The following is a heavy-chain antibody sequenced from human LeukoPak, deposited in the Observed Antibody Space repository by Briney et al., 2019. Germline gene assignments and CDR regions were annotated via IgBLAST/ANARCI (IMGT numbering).Heavy chain of an antibody. CDR2: IYSGGST. CDR1: GFTFRSYW. Sequence: GGSLRLSCAASGFTFRSYWMSWVRQAPGKGLEWVSVIYSGGSTYYADSVKDRFTISRDNSKNTLYLQMNNLRAEDTAVYYCARDGSGSYFNWFDPWGQGTLVTVSS. D-gene: IGHD3-10*01. CDR3: ARDGSGSYFNWFDP. V-gene: IGHV3-66*01. J-gene: IGHJ5*02.